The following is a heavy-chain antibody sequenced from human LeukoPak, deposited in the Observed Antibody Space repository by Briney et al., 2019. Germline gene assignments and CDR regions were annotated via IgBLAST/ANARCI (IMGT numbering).Heavy chain of an antibody. CDR2: ITASGSRA. CDR1: QFKFNNFG. J-gene: IGHJ3*02. D-gene: IGHD1-14*01. V-gene: IGHV3-23*01. CDR3: ARSVFYAFDI. Sequence: GGSLRLSCATSQFKFNNFGMTWVRQAPGKGLEWVSSITASGSRAQYADSVQGRFTISRDNSKNTLYLQMNSLRAEDTAVYYCARSVFYAFDIWGQGTMVTVSS.